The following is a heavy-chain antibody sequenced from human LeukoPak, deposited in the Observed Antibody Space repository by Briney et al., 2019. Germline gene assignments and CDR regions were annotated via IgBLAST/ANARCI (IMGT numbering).Heavy chain of an antibody. CDR3: AQDPASGSYYFNY. Sequence: GGSLRLSCAASGFTFSSYGMHWVRQAPGKGLEWVAFIRYDGSNKYYADSVKGRFTISRDNSKNTLYLQMNSLRAEDTAVYYCAQDPASGSYYFNYWGQGTLVTVSS. CDR2: IRYDGSNK. D-gene: IGHD3-10*01. J-gene: IGHJ4*02. CDR1: GFTFSSYG. V-gene: IGHV3-30*02.